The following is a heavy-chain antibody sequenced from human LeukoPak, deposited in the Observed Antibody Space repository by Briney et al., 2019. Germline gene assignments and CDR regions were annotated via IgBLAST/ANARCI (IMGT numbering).Heavy chain of an antibody. Sequence: SETLSLTCTVSGGSISSSSYYWGWIRQPPGKGLEWIGSIYYSGSTYYNPSLKSRVTISVDTSKNQFSLKLSSVTAADTAVYHCARHCYSGSYWEGFDYWGQGTLVTVSS. CDR3: ARHCYSGSYWEGFDY. CDR2: IYYSGST. D-gene: IGHD1-26*01. J-gene: IGHJ4*02. CDR1: GGSISSSSYY. V-gene: IGHV4-39*01.